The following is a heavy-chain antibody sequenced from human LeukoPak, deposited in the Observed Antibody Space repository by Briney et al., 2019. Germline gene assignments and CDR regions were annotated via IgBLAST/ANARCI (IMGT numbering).Heavy chain of an antibody. CDR1: GFTFSIYA. V-gene: IGHV3-23*01. CDR2: ISNSAGST. J-gene: IGHJ5*01. D-gene: IGHD2-15*01. CDR3: ARDSTASGYCGGLTCYREDS. Sequence: QTGGSLRLSCAASGFTFSIYAMSWVRQAPGKGLEWVSAISNSAGSTYYADSVKGRFTISRDNSKNTLYLQMNSLRAEDTAVYFCARDSTASGYCGGLTCYREDSWGQGTLVTVSS.